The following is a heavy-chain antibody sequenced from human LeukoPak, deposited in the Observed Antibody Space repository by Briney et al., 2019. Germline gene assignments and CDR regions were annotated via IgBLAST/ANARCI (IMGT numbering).Heavy chain of an antibody. V-gene: IGHV3-53*01. J-gene: IGHJ3*01. D-gene: IGHD3-9*01. Sequence: GGSLRLSCAASGFIVSSNYMSWVRQAPGKGLEWVSVIYSGGSTYYADSVKGRFTISRDNAKNSLYLQMNSLRAEDTAVYYCTRVGSSGSVDYWGQGTMVTVSS. CDR2: IYSGGST. CDR3: TRVGSSGSVDY. CDR1: GFIVSSNY.